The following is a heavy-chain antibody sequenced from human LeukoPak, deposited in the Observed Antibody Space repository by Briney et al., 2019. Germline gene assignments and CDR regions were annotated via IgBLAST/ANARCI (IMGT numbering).Heavy chain of an antibody. D-gene: IGHD3-10*01. CDR3: ARDSGTTGEVKFDP. Sequence: PSETLSLTCTVSGGTISSYYWSWIRQPAGPALEWIGRIYTSGTITYNPSLKSRVTMSVDTSKNQFSLKLSSVTAADTAVYYCARDSGTTGEVKFDPWGQGTLVTVSS. V-gene: IGHV4-4*07. CDR1: GGTISSYY. J-gene: IGHJ5*02. CDR2: IYTSGTI.